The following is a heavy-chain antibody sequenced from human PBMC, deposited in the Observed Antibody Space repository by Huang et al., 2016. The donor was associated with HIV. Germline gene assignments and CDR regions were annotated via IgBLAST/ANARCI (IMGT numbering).Heavy chain of an antibody. Sequence: QVQLVESGGGVVQTGRSLRLSCAASGFTFSNFGMHWVRQAPGKGLEWVAGISYDGSNGYYSESVKGRFTISRDNSMHTLYLQMNSLRADDTAVYYCAKESRWYSDLDNWGQGTLVTVSS. CDR2: ISYDGSNG. CDR3: AKESRWYSDLDN. V-gene: IGHV3-30*18. CDR1: GFTFSNFG. D-gene: IGHD2-15*01. J-gene: IGHJ4*02.